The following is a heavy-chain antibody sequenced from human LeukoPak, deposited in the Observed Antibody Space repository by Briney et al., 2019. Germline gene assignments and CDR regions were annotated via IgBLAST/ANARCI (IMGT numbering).Heavy chain of an antibody. CDR1: GFTFSSHW. J-gene: IGHJ4*02. D-gene: IGHD6-19*01. CDR2: INSDGSSI. Sequence: GGSLRLSCAASGFTFSSHWMHWVRQAPGKGLVWVSRINSDGSSISYADSVKGRFTMSRDSSRNTLYLQMNNLRVDDTAIYYCGRNLYRTGWKNYLDSWGQGTLVTVSS. V-gene: IGHV3-74*01. CDR3: GRNLYRTGWKNYLDS.